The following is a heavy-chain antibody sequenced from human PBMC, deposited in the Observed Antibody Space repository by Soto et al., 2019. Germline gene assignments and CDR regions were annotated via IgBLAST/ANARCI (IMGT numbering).Heavy chain of an antibody. CDR3: AKARDTDGWYQFDY. V-gene: IGHV3-23*01. Sequence: EVRLLESGGALVQPGGSLRLSCAASGFTFSSYAMSWVRQAPGKGLEWVSVITGSGGSTKYADSVIGRFTISRDNSKNTLFLQMNSLRAEDAAVYYCAKARDTDGWYQFDYWGQGTLVTVSS. D-gene: IGHD6-19*01. J-gene: IGHJ4*02. CDR1: GFTFSSYA. CDR2: ITGSGGST.